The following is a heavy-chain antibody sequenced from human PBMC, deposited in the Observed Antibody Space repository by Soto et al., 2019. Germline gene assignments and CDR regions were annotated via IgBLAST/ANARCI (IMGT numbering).Heavy chain of an antibody. CDR2: ISSSSSYT. J-gene: IGHJ4*02. D-gene: IGHD1-7*01. CDR1: GFTFSDYY. Sequence: NPGGSLRLSCAASGFTFSDYYMSWIRQAPGKGLEWVSYISSSSSYTNYADSVKGRFTISRDNAKNSLYLQMNSLRAEDTAVYYCARGELELRLLADYWGQGTLVTVSS. CDR3: ARGELELRLLADY. V-gene: IGHV3-11*06.